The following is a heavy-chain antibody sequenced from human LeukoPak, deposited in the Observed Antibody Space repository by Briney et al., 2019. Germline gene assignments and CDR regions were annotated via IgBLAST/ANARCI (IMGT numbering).Heavy chain of an antibody. CDR2: IGTAGDT. Sequence: GGSLRLSCAASGSTFSSYAMSWVRQASGKGLEWVSAIGTAGDTFYPGSVKGRFTISRENAKNSLSLQMNSLRAEDTAVYYCVRQQTPHGNFDYWGQGTLVTVSS. J-gene: IGHJ4*02. CDR1: GSTFSSYA. D-gene: IGHD1-26*01. CDR3: VRQQTPHGNFDY. V-gene: IGHV3-13*01.